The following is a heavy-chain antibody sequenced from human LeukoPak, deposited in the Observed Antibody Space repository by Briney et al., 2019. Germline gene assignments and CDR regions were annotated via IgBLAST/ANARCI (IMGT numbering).Heavy chain of an antibody. J-gene: IGHJ4*02. V-gene: IGHV3-23*01. Sequence: PGGSLRLSCAASGFTFSSYAMSWVRQAPGKVLEWVSAISGSGGSTYYADSVKGRFTISRDNSKNTLYLQMNSLRAEDTAVYYCAKDRERHSSGWYYFDYWGQGTLVTVSS. D-gene: IGHD6-19*01. CDR1: GFTFSSYA. CDR3: AKDRERHSSGWYYFDY. CDR2: ISGSGGST.